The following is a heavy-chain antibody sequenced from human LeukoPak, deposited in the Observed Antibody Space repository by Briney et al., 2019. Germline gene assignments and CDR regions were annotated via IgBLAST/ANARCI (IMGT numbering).Heavy chain of an antibody. V-gene: IGHV4-34*01. D-gene: IGHD3-10*01. CDR2: INHSGST. CDR1: GGSFSGYY. CDR3: ARSLGATDAFDI. Sequence: SETLSLTCAVYGGSFSGYYWSWIRQPPGKGLEWIGEINHSGSTNYNPSLKSRVTISVDTSKNQFSLKLSSVTAADTAVYYCARSLGATDAFDIWGQGTMVTVSS. J-gene: IGHJ3*02.